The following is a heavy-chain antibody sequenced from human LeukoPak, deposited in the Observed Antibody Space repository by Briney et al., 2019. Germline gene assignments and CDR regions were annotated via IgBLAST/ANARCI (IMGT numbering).Heavy chain of an antibody. V-gene: IGHV3-74*01. Sequence: PGGSLRLFCEASGFTFSSYWMHWVRPAPGKSRVWVSRMNSDGSSTSYADSVKGRFTISRDNAKNTLYLQMNSLRAEDTAMYYCGNLDTPMGYWGQGTLVTVSS. D-gene: IGHD5-18*01. J-gene: IGHJ4*02. CDR1: GFTFSSYW. CDR3: GNLDTPMGY. CDR2: MNSDGSST.